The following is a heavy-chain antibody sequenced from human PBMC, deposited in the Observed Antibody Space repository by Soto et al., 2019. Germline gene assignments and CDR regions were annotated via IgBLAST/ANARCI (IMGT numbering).Heavy chain of an antibody. Sequence: QVQLVQSGAEVKKPAASVKVSCKASGYTFISYGISWVRQAPGQGLEWMGWINAFNGNTNYAQKLQGRVTMTRDTSTSTAYMELRSLRSDDTAVYYCARDPVAGTYFDYWGQGTLVTVSS. D-gene: IGHD6-19*01. CDR1: GYTFISYG. J-gene: IGHJ4*02. CDR3: ARDPVAGTYFDY. CDR2: INAFNGNT. V-gene: IGHV1-18*01.